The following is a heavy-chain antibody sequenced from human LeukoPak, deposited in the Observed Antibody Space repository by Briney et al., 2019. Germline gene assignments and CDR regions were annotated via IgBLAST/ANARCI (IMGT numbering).Heavy chain of an antibody. V-gene: IGHV4-39*07. J-gene: IGHJ3*02. CDR2: IYYSGST. Sequence: SETLSLTCTVSGGSISSSSYYWGWIRQPPGKGLEWIGSIYYSGSTYYNPSLKSRVTISVDTSKNQFSLKLSSVTAADTAVYYCARVWVTGGADAFDIWGQGTMVTVSS. CDR3: ARVWVTGGADAFDI. CDR1: GGSISSSSYY. D-gene: IGHD2-21*02.